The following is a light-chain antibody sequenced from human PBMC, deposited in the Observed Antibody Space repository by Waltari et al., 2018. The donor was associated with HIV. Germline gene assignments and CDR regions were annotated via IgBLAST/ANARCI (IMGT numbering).Light chain of an antibody. J-gene: IGLJ3*02. CDR3: QVGHSSPNHVV. Sequence: SYVLTQPPSVSVAPGTTATITCGGNNIGSKTVHWYQQKSGQAPMILISYNSERPFGIPGRFSGSNSGNTVTLTISRVEGGDEGDYYCQVGHSSPNHVVFGGGTRLTVV. V-gene: IGLV3-21*04. CDR2: YNS. CDR1: NIGSKT.